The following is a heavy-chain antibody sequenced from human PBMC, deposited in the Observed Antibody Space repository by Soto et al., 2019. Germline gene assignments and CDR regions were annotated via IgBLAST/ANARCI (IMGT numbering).Heavy chain of an antibody. CDR2: IAYSGST. Sequence: SETLSLTCTVSGGSISSGGSYWNWIRQHPGKGLEWIGYIAYSGSTYYNPSLQSRVTISVDTSKNQFSLKLRSVTAADTAVYYCAGDGTVTTGQGTFYYGFDVWGQGTTVTVSS. D-gene: IGHD4-17*01. J-gene: IGHJ6*02. CDR1: GGSISSGGSY. V-gene: IGHV4-31*03. CDR3: AGDGTVTTGQGTFYYGFDV.